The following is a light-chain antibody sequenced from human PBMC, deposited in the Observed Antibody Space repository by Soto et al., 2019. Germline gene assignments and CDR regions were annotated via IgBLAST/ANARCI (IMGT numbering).Light chain of an antibody. V-gene: IGLV2-8*01. CDR3: CSYAGDSTPYV. Sequence: QSVLTQPLSASGSPGQSVTISCTGTSSDVGGYNYVSWYQQHPGRAHKLMIYEVSKRPSGVPDRFSGSKSGNTASLTVSGLQAEDEADYYCCSYAGDSTPYVFGTGTKVTVL. J-gene: IGLJ1*01. CDR2: EVS. CDR1: SSDVGGYNY.